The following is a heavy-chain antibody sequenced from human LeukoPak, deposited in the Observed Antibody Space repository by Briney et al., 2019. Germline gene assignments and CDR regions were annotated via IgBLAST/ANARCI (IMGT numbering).Heavy chain of an antibody. V-gene: IGHV1-18*01. Sequence: GASVKVSCKASGYTFTSYGISWVRQAPGQGPEWMGWISAYNGNTNYAQKLQGRVTMTTDTSTSTAYMELRSLRSDDTAVYYCAGEGVAVADGAFDIWGQGTMVTVSS. J-gene: IGHJ3*02. CDR2: ISAYNGNT. D-gene: IGHD6-19*01. CDR3: AGEGVAVADGAFDI. CDR1: GYTFTSYG.